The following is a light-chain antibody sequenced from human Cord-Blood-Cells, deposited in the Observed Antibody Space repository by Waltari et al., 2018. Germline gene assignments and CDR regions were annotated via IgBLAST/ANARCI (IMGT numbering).Light chain of an antibody. CDR1: QDISNY. CDR3: QQYDNLPYS. V-gene: IGKV1-33*01. Sequence: DIQMTQSPSSLSAPVGDRVTITCQASQDISNYLKWYQQKPGKAPKLLIYDASNLETGVPSRFSGSGSGTDFTFTISSLQPEDIATYYCQQYDNLPYSFGQGTKLEIK. J-gene: IGKJ2*03. CDR2: DAS.